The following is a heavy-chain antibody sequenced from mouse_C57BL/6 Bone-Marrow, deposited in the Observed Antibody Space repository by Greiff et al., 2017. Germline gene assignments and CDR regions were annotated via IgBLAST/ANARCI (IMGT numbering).Heavy chain of an antibody. CDR2: INPYNGGT. J-gene: IGHJ2*01. CDR3: SRGWSPHY. D-gene: IGHD2-3*01. Sequence: VQLQQSGPELVKPGASVKMSCKASGYTFTDYYMHWVKQSHGKSLEWIGVINPYNGGTSYNQKFKGKATLTVDKSSSTAYMELNSLTSEASAVFYCSRGWSPHYWGQGTTLTVSS. CDR1: GYTFTDYY. V-gene: IGHV1-19*01.